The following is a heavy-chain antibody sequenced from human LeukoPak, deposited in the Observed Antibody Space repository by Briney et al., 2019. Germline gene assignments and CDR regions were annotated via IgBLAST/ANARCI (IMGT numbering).Heavy chain of an antibody. D-gene: IGHD6-19*01. J-gene: IGHJ4*02. CDR3: ARDLRSSSILLPGIAVAGDDY. Sequence: GGSLRLSCAASGFTFSDYYMSWIRQAPGKGLEWVSYISSSGSTIYYADSVKGRFTISRDNAKNSLYLQMNSLRAEDTAVYYCARDLRSSSILLPGIAVAGDDYWGQGTLVTVSS. CDR1: GFTFSDYY. V-gene: IGHV3-11*01. CDR2: ISSSGSTI.